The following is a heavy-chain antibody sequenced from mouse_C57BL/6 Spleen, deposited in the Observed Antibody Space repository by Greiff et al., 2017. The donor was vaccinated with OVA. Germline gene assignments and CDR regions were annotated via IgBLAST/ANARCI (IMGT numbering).Heavy chain of an antibody. Sequence: VQLQQSGAELVRPGASVKLSCTASGFNIKDYYMHWVKQRPEQGLEWIGRIDPEDGDTEYGPKFQGKATMTADTSSNTAYLQLSSLTSEDTAVYYCTLYYGSSRGYFDVWGTGTTVTVSS. J-gene: IGHJ1*03. CDR3: TLYYGSSRGYFDV. CDR1: GFNIKDYY. V-gene: IGHV14-1*01. D-gene: IGHD1-1*01. CDR2: IDPEDGDT.